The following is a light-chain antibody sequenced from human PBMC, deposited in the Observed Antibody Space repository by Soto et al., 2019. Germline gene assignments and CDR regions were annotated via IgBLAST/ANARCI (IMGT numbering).Light chain of an antibody. CDR2: GAS. J-gene: IGKJ2*01. CDR1: QSVSSN. CDR3: QQYHNWPQT. V-gene: IGKV3-15*01. Sequence: EIVMTQSPATLSLSPGERATLSCMASQSVSSNLAWYQQKTGQAPRLLIYGASTRATGIPARFSGSRSGTEFILTITTLPSEDFAGNCCQQYHNWPQTVGQAPKLEIK.